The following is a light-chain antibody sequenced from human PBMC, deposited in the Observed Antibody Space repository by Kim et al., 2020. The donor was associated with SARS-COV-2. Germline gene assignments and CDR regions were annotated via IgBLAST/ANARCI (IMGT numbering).Light chain of an antibody. Sequence: SVSPGERATLSCRASQSVSRDLAWYQQKAGQAPRLLIYGAPTRATGIPARFSGSGSGTDFTLTISSLQSEDFAVYHCQQYNNWPLTFGQGTKVEI. CDR3: QQYNNWPLT. V-gene: IGKV3-15*01. CDR1: QSVSRD. CDR2: GAP. J-gene: IGKJ1*01.